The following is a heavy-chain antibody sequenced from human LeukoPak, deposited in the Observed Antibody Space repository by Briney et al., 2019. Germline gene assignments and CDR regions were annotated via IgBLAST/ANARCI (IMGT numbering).Heavy chain of an antibody. CDR2: ISSSSSYT. CDR3: AREPQGYCSGGSCYVY. J-gene: IGHJ4*02. Sequence: PGGSLRLSCAASGFTFSSYSMNWVRQAPGKGLEWVSSISSSSSYTYYADSVKGRFTISRDNAKNSLYLQMNSLRAEDTAVYYCAREPQGYCSGGSCYVYWGQGTLVTVSS. D-gene: IGHD2-15*01. CDR1: GFTFSSYS. V-gene: IGHV3-21*01.